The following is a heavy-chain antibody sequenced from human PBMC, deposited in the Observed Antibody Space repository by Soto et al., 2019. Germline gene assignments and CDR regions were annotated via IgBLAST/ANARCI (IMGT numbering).Heavy chain of an antibody. V-gene: IGHV4-59*08. CDR1: GGSISSYY. CDR2: IYYSGST. J-gene: IGHJ6*02. CDR3: ARFMADYYYYGMDV. D-gene: IGHD3-10*01. Sequence: SATLSLTCTVSGGSISSYYWSWIRQPPGKGLEWIGYIYYSGSTNYNPSLKSRVTISVDTSKNQFSLKLSSVTAADTAVYYCARFMADYYYYGMDVWGQGTTVTVSS.